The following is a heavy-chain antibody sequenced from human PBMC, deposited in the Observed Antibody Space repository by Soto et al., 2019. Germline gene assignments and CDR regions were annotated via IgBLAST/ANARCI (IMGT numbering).Heavy chain of an antibody. Sequence: EVQLVESGGGLVQPGGSLRLSCAGSGFAFSSSWMHWVRQDPGKGLVWVSRINFDGSSADYADSVKGRFTISRDNAKNTLYLEMNTLRAEDTAVHHCARGPRGWYGFDYWGQGTLVTVSS. D-gene: IGHD6-19*01. J-gene: IGHJ4*02. CDR2: INFDGSSA. CDR1: GFAFSSSW. CDR3: ARGPRGWYGFDY. V-gene: IGHV3-74*01.